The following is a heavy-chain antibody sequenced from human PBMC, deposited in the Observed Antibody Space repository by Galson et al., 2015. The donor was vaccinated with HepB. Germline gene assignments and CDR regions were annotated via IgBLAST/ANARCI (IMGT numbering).Heavy chain of an antibody. Sequence: SLRLSCAASGFTFRSFAMSWVRQAPGKGLELVLIISGSGATIFYADSVKGRFTISRDNSKDTLFLQMNSLRAEDTAIYFCAKLRGMSSPHYHMNVWGKGATVTVSS. V-gene: IGHV3-23*01. CDR2: ISGSGATI. CDR3: AKLRGMSSPHYHMNV. CDR1: GFTFRSFA. J-gene: IGHJ6*04. D-gene: IGHD6-6*01.